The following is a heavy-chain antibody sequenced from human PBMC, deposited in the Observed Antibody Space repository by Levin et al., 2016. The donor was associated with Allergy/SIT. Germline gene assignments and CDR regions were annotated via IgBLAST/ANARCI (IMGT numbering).Heavy chain of an antibody. Sequence: GESLKISCEASGFSFSTYGMHWVRQAPGKGLEWVSFIRYDGSGESYADSVKGRFIVSRDNSKNTLYLQMNSLTPEDTAVYYCANIVGSTIPLLVDYWGQGTLVTVSS. V-gene: IGHV3-30*02. D-gene: IGHD1-26*01. CDR1: GFSFSTYG. CDR3: ANIVGSTIPLLVDY. J-gene: IGHJ4*02. CDR2: IRYDGSGE.